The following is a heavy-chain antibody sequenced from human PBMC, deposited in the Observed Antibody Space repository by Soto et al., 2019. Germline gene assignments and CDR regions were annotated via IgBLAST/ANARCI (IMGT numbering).Heavy chain of an antibody. CDR1: GYTFTSYG. V-gene: IGHV1-18*01. Sequence: QVQLVQSGAEVKKPGASVKVSCKASGYTFTSYGITWVRQAPGQGLGWMGWISAYNGNTNYAQKLQGRVTMTTDTSTITAYMELRSLRSDDTAVYYCAISGYCTNGVCPYYYGMDVWGQGTTVTVSS. D-gene: IGHD2-8*01. CDR3: AISGYCTNGVCPYYYGMDV. CDR2: ISAYNGNT. J-gene: IGHJ6*02.